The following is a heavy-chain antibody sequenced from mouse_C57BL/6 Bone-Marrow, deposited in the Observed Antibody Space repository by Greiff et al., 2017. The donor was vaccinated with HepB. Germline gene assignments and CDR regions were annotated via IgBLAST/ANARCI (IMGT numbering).Heavy chain of an antibody. Sequence: EVKLQESGGGLVKPGGSLKLSCAASGFTFSDYGMHWVRQAPEKGLEWVAYISSGSSTIKYADTVKGRFTISRDNAKNTLFLQMTSLRSEDTAMYYCARDYYGSSYWYFDVWGTGTTVTVSS. CDR1: GFTFSDYG. V-gene: IGHV5-17*01. D-gene: IGHD1-1*01. CDR2: ISSGSSTI. J-gene: IGHJ1*03. CDR3: ARDYYGSSYWYFDV.